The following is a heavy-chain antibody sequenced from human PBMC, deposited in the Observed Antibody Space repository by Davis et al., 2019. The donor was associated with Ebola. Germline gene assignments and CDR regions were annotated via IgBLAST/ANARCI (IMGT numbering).Heavy chain of an antibody. CDR3: ASGEDSSVYFLDAFDF. CDR1: GYTFTSYY. Sequence: ASVKVSCKASGYTFTSYYMHWVRQAPGQGLEWMGIINPSGGSTSYAQKFQGRVTVTEDTSTDTAYMELSSLTSEDTAVYYCASGEDSSVYFLDAFDFWGRGTQVTVSS. CDR2: INPSGGST. V-gene: IGHV1-46*01. J-gene: IGHJ3*01. D-gene: IGHD3-22*01.